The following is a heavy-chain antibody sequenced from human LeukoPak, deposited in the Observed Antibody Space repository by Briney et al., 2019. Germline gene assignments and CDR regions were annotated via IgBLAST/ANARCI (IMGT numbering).Heavy chain of an antibody. Sequence: PGRSLRLSCAASGFTFDDYSMYWVRQAPGKGLEWVSGINWNSGSIIYADSVKGRFIISRDNAKNSLYLQMNSLRAEDTALYYCARRLRNYWYFDLWGRGTLVTVSS. CDR3: ARRLRNYWYFDL. CDR1: GFTFDDYS. V-gene: IGHV3-9*01. J-gene: IGHJ2*01. CDR2: INWNSGSI.